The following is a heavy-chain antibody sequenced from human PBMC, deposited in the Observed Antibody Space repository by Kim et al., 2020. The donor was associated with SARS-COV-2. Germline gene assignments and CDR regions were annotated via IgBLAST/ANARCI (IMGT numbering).Heavy chain of an antibody. D-gene: IGHD6-13*01. CDR1: GDSISTISYY. J-gene: IGHJ4*02. CDR2: IYSSGST. V-gene: IGHV4-39*07. Sequence: SETLSLTCTVSGDSISTISYYWGWIRQTPGKGLEWIGSIYSSGSTYYNPSLKSRVTISADTSKNQFSLKLSSVTAADTGVYYCARDRFYSLSSQGEFDYWGQGTLVTVSS. CDR3: ARDRFYSLSSQGEFDY.